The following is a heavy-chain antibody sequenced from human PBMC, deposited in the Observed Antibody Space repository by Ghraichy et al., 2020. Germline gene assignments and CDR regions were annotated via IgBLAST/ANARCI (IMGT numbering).Heavy chain of an antibody. Sequence: GGSLRLSCAASGFTFSSYAMSWVRQAPGKGLEWVSTINDSGDSTYYPDSVKGRFTISRDNSKNTLYLQLNSLRAEDTAIYHCAKRPSRAVAGAFDIWGQGTLVTVSS. J-gene: IGHJ3*02. D-gene: IGHD6-19*01. CDR3: AKRPSRAVAGAFDI. V-gene: IGHV3-23*01. CDR2: INDSGDST. CDR1: GFTFSSYA.